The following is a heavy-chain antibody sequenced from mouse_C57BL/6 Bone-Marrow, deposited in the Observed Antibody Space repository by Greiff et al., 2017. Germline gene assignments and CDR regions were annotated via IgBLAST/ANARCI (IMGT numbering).Heavy chain of an antibody. CDR1: GYTFTSYG. D-gene: IGHD1-1*01. Sequence: VQLQQSGAELARPGASVKLSCKASGYTFTSYGISWVKQRTGQGLEWIGEIYPRSGNTYYNEKFKGKATLTADKSSSTAYMELRSLTSEDSAVYFCARWDTTVVVHYAMDYWGQGTSVTVSS. CDR2: IYPRSGNT. V-gene: IGHV1-81*01. CDR3: ARWDTTVVVHYAMDY. J-gene: IGHJ4*01.